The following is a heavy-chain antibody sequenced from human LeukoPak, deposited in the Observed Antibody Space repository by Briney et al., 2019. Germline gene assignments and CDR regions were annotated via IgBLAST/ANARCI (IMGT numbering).Heavy chain of an antibody. CDR2: IRYDGSNK. CDR1: GFTFSSYG. Sequence: GGSLRLSCAASGFTFSSYGMHWVRQAPGKGLEWVAFIRYDGSNKYYADSVKGRFTISRDNSKNTLYLQMNSLRAEDTAVYYCAKDLGRGYYDSSGYPDYWGQGTLVTVSS. CDR3: AKDLGRGYYDSSGYPDY. D-gene: IGHD3-22*01. V-gene: IGHV3-30*02. J-gene: IGHJ4*02.